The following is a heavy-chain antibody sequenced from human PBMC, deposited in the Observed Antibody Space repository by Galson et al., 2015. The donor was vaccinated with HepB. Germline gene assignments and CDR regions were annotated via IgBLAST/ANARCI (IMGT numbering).Heavy chain of an antibody. CDR2: TYYRSKLYN. Sequence: CAISGDSVSRHNAAWNWIRQAPSRGLEWLGRTYYRSKLYNGYAVSVKRRITINPDTSKNQFSLQLNSVTPEDTAVYYCARARGGLLWFGELLSNYYGMDVWGQGTTVTVSS. V-gene: IGHV6-1*01. J-gene: IGHJ6*02. CDR1: GDSVSRHNAA. CDR3: ARARGGLLWFGELLSNYYGMDV. D-gene: IGHD3-10*01.